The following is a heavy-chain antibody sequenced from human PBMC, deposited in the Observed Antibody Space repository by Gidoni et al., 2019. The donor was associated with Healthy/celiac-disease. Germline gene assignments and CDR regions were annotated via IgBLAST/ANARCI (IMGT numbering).Heavy chain of an antibody. CDR1: GCNSRSYA. Sequence: QVQLVESGGGVVQPGRSRRLSGAAPGCNSRSYAMHWVRQAPGKGLEWVAVISYDGSNKYYAASVEGRFPISRDNSKNTLYLQMNSLRAEDTAVYYCARDSHGDYDLYLPDYWGQGTLVTVSS. J-gene: IGHJ4*02. CDR2: ISYDGSNK. CDR3: ARDSHGDYDLYLPDY. D-gene: IGHD4-17*01. V-gene: IGHV3-30-3*01.